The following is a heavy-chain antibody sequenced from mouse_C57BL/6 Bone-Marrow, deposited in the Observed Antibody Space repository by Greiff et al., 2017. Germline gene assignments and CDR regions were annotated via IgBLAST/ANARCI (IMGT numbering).Heavy chain of an antibody. Sequence: QVQLQQSGAELVRPGTSVKVSCKASGYAFTNYLIEWVKQRPGQGLEWIGVINPGSGGNNNTEKFKGKATLTADNSSSTAYMQLSSLTSEDSAVYFCAREGYYGNPYYFDYWGQGTTLTVSS. CDR2: INPGSGGN. V-gene: IGHV1-54*01. CDR3: AREGYYGNPYYFDY. J-gene: IGHJ2*01. D-gene: IGHD2-1*01. CDR1: GYAFTNYL.